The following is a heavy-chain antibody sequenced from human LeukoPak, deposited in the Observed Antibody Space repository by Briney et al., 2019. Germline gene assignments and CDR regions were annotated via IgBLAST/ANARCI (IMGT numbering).Heavy chain of an antibody. CDR1: GLTFHDYA. J-gene: IGHJ4*02. CDR3: AKESGKFDY. V-gene: IGHV3-43*02. CDR2: ISADGGST. Sequence: GGSLRLSCVASGLTFHDYAMHWVRQAPGKGLEWVSLISADGGSTFYADSVRGRFSISRDNSKNSLYLQMNSLRTEDTAMYYCAKESGKFDYWGQGTLVTVSS.